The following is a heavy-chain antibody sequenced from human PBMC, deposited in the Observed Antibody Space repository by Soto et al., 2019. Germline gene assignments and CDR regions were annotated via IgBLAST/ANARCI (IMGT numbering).Heavy chain of an antibody. CDR2: ISGSGGST. CDR3: WLYYDYVWGSYGMDV. Sequence: GGSLRLSCAASGFTFGSYAMSWVRQAPGKGLEWVSAISGSGGSTYYADSVKGRFTISRDNSKNTLYLQMNSLRAEDTAVYYCWLYYDYVWGSYGMDVWGQGTTVTVSS. D-gene: IGHD3-16*01. J-gene: IGHJ6*02. V-gene: IGHV3-23*01. CDR1: GFTFGSYA.